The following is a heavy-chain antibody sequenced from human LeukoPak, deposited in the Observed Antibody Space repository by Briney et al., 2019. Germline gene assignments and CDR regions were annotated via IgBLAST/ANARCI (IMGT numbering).Heavy chain of an antibody. CDR3: ARWKALYSSSSAGDY. CDR1: GGSISSSSYY. V-gene: IGHV4-39*07. D-gene: IGHD6-6*01. Sequence: SETLSLTCTVSGGSISSSSYYWGWIRQPPGKGLEWIGSIYHSGSTYYNPSLKSRVTISVDRSKNQFSLKLSSVTAADTAVYYCARWKALYSSSSAGDYWGQGTLVTVSS. CDR2: IYHSGST. J-gene: IGHJ4*02.